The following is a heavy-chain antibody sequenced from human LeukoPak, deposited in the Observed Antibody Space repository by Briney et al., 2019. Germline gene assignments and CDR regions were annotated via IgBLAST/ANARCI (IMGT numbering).Heavy chain of an antibody. Sequence: GGSLRLSCAASGFTLSRYWMHWVRQAPGKGLVWVSRINEDGSAIDYADSVKGRFTISRDNAKNTLYLQMSSLTAEDTATYYCTRDLSGADDYWGQGTLVTVSS. V-gene: IGHV3-74*01. J-gene: IGHJ4*02. CDR3: TRDLSGADDY. CDR2: INEDGSAI. CDR1: GFTLSRYW. D-gene: IGHD7-27*01.